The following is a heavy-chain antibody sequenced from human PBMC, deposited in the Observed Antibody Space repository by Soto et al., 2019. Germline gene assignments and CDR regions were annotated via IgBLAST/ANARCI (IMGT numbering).Heavy chain of an antibody. CDR1: GDTFSFYT. J-gene: IGHJ4*02. Sequence: SVKASCKASGDTFSFYTINWVRQAPGLGLEWMGRVNPIVSMSNYAQKFQGRVTITADKSTNTAYMQLSSLRSEDTAIYYCAASYGSGYRAFDYWGQGALVTVSS. V-gene: IGHV1-69*02. D-gene: IGHD3-10*01. CDR2: VNPIVSMS. CDR3: AASYGSGYRAFDY.